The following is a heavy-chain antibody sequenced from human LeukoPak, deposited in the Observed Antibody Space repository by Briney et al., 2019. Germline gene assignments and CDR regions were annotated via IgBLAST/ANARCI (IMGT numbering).Heavy chain of an antibody. CDR2: ISSSSSYI. V-gene: IGHV3-21*01. J-gene: IGHJ4*02. CDR3: ARDFYGDYVGYYFDY. Sequence: GGSLRLSCAASGFTFSSYSMNWVRQAPGKGLEWVSSISSSSSYIYYADSVKGRFTISRDNAKNSLYLQMNSLRAEDTAVYYCARDFYGDYVGYYFDYWGQGTLVTVPS. D-gene: IGHD4-17*01. CDR1: GFTFSSYS.